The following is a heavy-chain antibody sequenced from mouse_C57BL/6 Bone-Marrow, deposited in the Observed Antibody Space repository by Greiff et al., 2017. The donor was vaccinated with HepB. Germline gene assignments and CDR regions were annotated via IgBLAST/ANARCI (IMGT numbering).Heavy chain of an antibody. CDR3: ARRGLRGGRFAY. J-gene: IGHJ3*01. V-gene: IGHV5-12*01. CDR2: ISNGGGST. Sequence: EVKVEESGGGLVQPGGSLKLSCAASGFTFSDYYMYWVRQTPEKRLEWVAYISNGGGSTYYPDTVKGRFTISRDNAKNTLYLQMSRLKSEDTAMYYCARRGLRGGRFAYWGQGTLVTVSA. D-gene: IGHD2-2*01. CDR1: GFTFSDYY.